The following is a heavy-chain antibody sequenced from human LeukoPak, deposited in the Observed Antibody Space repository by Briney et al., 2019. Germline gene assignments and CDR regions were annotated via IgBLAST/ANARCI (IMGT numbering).Heavy chain of an antibody. Sequence: KTGGSLRLSCTASGFTFTNAWMSWVRQAPGKGLEWVGRIKSKTDGGTTDLAAPVKGRFTISRDDSINTLFLQMNSLKTEDTAVYYCSRYCSGTSCYAGWFSRGQGTLVTVSS. CDR3: SRYCSGTSCYAGWFS. CDR1: GFTFTNAW. D-gene: IGHD2-2*01. J-gene: IGHJ4*02. CDR2: IKSKTDGGTT. V-gene: IGHV3-15*01.